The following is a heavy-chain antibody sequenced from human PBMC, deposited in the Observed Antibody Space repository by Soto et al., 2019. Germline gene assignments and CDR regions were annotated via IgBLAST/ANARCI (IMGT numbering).Heavy chain of an antibody. J-gene: IGHJ1*01. V-gene: IGHV1-46*01. Sequence: ASVKVSCKTSGYIFIAYSMHWVRQAPGQGREWMGVVNPSGGSAHYAQSFEGRVTLARDTSTSTFYMELSSLRSEDTAVYYCAREENCRGGTCYSEYFHHWGQGTLVTVSS. D-gene: IGHD2-15*01. CDR3: AREENCRGGTCYSEYFHH. CDR2: VNPSGGSA. CDR1: GYIFIAYS.